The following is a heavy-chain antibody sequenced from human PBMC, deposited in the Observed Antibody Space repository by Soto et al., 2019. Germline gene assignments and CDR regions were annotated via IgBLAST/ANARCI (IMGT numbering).Heavy chain of an antibody. J-gene: IGHJ6*02. Sequence: PSETLSLTCTVSGGSISSGGYYWSWIRQHPGKGLEWIGYIYYSGSTYYNPSLKSRVTISVDTSKNQFSLKLSSVTAADTAVYYCARERSRFLEWLSSPYYYYRMDVWGQGTTVTVSS. CDR1: GGSISSGGYY. CDR2: IYYSGST. D-gene: IGHD3-3*01. CDR3: ARERSRFLEWLSSPYYYYRMDV. V-gene: IGHV4-31*03.